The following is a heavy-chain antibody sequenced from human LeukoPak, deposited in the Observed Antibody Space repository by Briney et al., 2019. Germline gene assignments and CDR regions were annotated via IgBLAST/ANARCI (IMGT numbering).Heavy chain of an antibody. J-gene: IGHJ4*02. V-gene: IGHV3-30*12. Sequence: PGGSLRLSCAASGFTFSSYGMHWVRQAPGKGLEWVAFIQYDGSNKYYADSVKGRFTISRDNAKNSLYLQMNSLRAEDTAVYYCARCYKGGSCDYWGQGTLVTVSS. D-gene: IGHD2-15*01. CDR3: ARCYKGGSCDY. CDR1: GFTFSSYG. CDR2: IQYDGSNK.